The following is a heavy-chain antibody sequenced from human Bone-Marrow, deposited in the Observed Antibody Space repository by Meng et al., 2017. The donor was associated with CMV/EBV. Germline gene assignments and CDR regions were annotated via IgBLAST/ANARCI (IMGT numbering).Heavy chain of an antibody. D-gene: IGHD3-3*02. V-gene: IGHV3-7*01. Sequence: GESLKISCAASGFTFSRYWMSWVRQAPGKGLEWVANIKEDGSERYYVDSVKGRFTISRDNAKNSLYLQMNSLRAEDTAVYYCARITSFFGVANGWFDPWGQGTLVTVSS. CDR3: ARITSFFGVANGWFDP. CDR2: IKEDGSER. CDR1: GFTFSRYW. J-gene: IGHJ5*02.